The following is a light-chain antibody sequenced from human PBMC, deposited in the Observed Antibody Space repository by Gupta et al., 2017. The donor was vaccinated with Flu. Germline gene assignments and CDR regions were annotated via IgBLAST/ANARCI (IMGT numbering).Light chain of an antibody. V-gene: IGLV2-23*03. Sequence: QSALTQPASVSGSPGQSLTIPCPGTSSDVGSYNLVSWYQQHPGKAPKLMIYEGSKRPSGVSNRFSGSKSGNTASLTISGLQAEDEADYYCCSYAGSSTFDVVFGGGTKLTVL. CDR1: SSDVGSYNL. CDR3: CSYAGSSTFDVV. J-gene: IGLJ2*01. CDR2: EGS.